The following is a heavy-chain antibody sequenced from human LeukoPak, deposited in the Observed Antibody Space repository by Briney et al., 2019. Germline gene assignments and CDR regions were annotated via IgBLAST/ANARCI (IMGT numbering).Heavy chain of an antibody. J-gene: IGHJ5*02. D-gene: IGHD3-10*01. CDR1: GYIFPNYW. CDR3: ARGVNYYGSGSYYNGPEFDP. Sequence: GESLKISCKGSGYIFPNYWIGWVRQMPGKGLEWMGSIHPGDSDTRYSPSFQGQVTISADKSISTAYLQWSSLKASDTAMYYCARGVNYYGSGSYYNGPEFDPWGQGTLVTVSS. V-gene: IGHV5-51*01. CDR2: IHPGDSDT.